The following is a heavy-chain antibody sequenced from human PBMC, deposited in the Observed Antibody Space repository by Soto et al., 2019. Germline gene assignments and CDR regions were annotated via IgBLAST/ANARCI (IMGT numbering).Heavy chain of an antibody. CDR3: ARDGGTMVRGVRAYYFDY. V-gene: IGHV4-31*03. CDR1: GGSISSGGYY. CDR2: IYYSGST. D-gene: IGHD3-10*01. J-gene: IGHJ4*02. Sequence: SETLSLTCTVSGGSISSGGYYWSWIRQHPGKGLEWIGYIYYSGSTYYNPSLKSRVTISVDTSKNQFSLKLSSVTAADTAVYYCARDGGTMVRGVRAYYFDYWGQGTLVTSPQ.